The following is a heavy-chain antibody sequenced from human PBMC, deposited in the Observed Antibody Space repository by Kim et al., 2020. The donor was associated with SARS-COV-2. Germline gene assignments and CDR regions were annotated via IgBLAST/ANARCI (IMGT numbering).Heavy chain of an antibody. J-gene: IGHJ3*02. V-gene: IGHV4-39*01. CDR3: ARRGDGHDAFDI. D-gene: IGHD3-10*01. Sequence: SETLSLTCTVSGGSISSSSYYWGWIRQPPGKGLEWIGSIYYSGSTYYNPSLKSRVTISVDTSKNQFSLKLSSVTAADTAVYYCARRGDGHDAFDIWGQGTMVTVSS. CDR2: IYYSGST. CDR1: GGSISSSSYY.